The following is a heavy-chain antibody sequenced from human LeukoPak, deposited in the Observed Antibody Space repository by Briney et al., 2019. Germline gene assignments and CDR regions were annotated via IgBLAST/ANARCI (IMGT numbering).Heavy chain of an antibody. J-gene: IGHJ4*02. CDR1: GFTFSKFW. V-gene: IGHV3-7*04. CDR2: IKQDGSEK. CDR3: ARTGPFDY. D-gene: IGHD1-14*01. Sequence: GGSLRLSCAASGFTFSKFWMTWVRQAPGKGLDWVANIKQDGSEKYYADSVEGRFTISRDNAKNSLYLQMNSLRAEDTAVYYCARTGPFDYWGQGTLVTVSS.